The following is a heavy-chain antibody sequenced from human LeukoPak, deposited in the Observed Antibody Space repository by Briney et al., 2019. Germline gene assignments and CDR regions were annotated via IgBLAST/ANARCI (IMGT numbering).Heavy chain of an antibody. J-gene: IGHJ3*02. Sequence: GRSLRLSCAASGFTFSSYGMHWVRQAPGKGLEWVAVISYDGSNKYYADSVKGRFTISRDNSKNTLYLQMNSLRAEDTAVYYCAKAGCSGGSCYSSWRDAFDIWGQGTMVTVSS. CDR2: ISYDGSNK. CDR1: GFTFSSYG. D-gene: IGHD2-15*01. V-gene: IGHV3-30*18. CDR3: AKAGCSGGSCYSSWRDAFDI.